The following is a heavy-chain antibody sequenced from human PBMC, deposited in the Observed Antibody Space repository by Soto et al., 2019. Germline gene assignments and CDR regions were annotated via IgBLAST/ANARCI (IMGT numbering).Heavy chain of an antibody. CDR2: IIPVLGAA. V-gene: IGHV1-69*05. D-gene: IGHD6-19*01. Sequence: QVQLVQSGAEVKKPGSSVKVSCKASGGTFTNYAISWVRQAPGQGLEWMGGIIPVLGAANYAQNFQGRVTXTXHESTRTVYRVLSRLRSGDTAVYYCARVAAGAYYHVYYGMDVWGQGTTVTVSS. CDR1: GGTFTNYA. CDR3: ARVAAGAYYHVYYGMDV. J-gene: IGHJ6*02.